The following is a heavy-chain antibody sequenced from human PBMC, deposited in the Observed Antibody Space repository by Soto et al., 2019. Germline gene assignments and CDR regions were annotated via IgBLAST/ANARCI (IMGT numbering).Heavy chain of an antibody. V-gene: IGHV3-21*01. CDR3: ARAQARSYYSFDP. Sequence: GGSLRLSCAASGFTFTNYWMSWVRQAPGKGLEWVSSISSSSSYIYYADSVKGRFTISRDNAKNSLYLQMNSLRAEDTAVYYCARAQARSYYSFDPWGQGTLVTISS. D-gene: IGHD3-10*01. J-gene: IGHJ5*02. CDR2: ISSSSSYI. CDR1: GFTFTNYW.